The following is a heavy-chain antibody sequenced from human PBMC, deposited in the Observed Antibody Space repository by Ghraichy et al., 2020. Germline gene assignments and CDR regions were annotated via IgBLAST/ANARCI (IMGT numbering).Heavy chain of an antibody. D-gene: IGHD2-15*01. V-gene: IGHV4-38-2*01. Sequence: SETLSLTCGASSYSISSAYYWGWIRQPPGKGLEWLGSVYHRGSTYYNPSLKSRLTISVDTSKNQFSLKLSSVTAADTAVYYCARSGGCSGSGTCFYDSWGQGTLVTVSS. CDR3: ARSGGCSGSGTCFYDS. J-gene: IGHJ4*02. CDR1: SYSISSAYY. CDR2: VYHRGST.